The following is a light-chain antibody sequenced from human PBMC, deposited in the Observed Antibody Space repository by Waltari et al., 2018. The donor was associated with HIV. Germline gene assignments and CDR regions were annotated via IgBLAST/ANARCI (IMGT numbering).Light chain of an antibody. CDR3: YSTDSSGNHRGV. J-gene: IGLJ2*01. CDR2: EDN. V-gene: IGLV3-10*01. Sequence: SYELTQPPSVSVSPGQTARITCSGDALTKKYPYWYQQQSAQAPVLVIYEDNKRPSGIPERFSGSSSGTIATLTISGAQVEDEADYYCYSTDSSGNHRGVFGGGTKLTVL. CDR1: ALTKKY.